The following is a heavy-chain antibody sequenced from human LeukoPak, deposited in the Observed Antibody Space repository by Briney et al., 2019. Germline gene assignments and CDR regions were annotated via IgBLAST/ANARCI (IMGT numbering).Heavy chain of an antibody. J-gene: IGHJ3*02. CDR1: GFTFSSYS. V-gene: IGHV3-7*01. Sequence: GGSLRLSCAASGFTFSSYSMNWVRQAPGKGLEWVANIKQDGSEKYYVDSVKGRFTISRDNAKNSLYLQMNSLRAEDTAVYYCARDNNSWVAYSSGWSDAFDIWGQGTMVTVSS. D-gene: IGHD6-19*01. CDR2: IKQDGSEK. CDR3: ARDNNSWVAYSSGWSDAFDI.